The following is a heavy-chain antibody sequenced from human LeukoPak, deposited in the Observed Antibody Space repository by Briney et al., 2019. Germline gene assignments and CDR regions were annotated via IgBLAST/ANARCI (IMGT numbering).Heavy chain of an antibody. CDR2: IIPIFGTA. V-gene: IGHV1-69*13. CDR1: GGTFSSYA. D-gene: IGHD6-13*01. CDR3: ARVSIAAAAHYGMDV. J-gene: IGHJ6*04. Sequence: SVKVSCKASGGTFSSYAISWVRQAPGQGLEWMGGIIPIFGTANYAQKFQGRVTITADESTSTAYMELGSLRSEDTAVYYCARVSIAAAAHYGMDVWGKGTTVTVSS.